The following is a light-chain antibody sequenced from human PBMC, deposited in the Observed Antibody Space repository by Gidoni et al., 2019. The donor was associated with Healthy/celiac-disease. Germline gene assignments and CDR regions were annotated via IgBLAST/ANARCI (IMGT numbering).Light chain of an antibody. CDR3: QQYGSSLSIT. CDR2: GAS. CDR1: QSVSSSY. V-gene: IGKV3-20*01. Sequence: EIVLTQSPGTLSLSPGERATLSCRASQSVSSSYLAWYQQKPGQAPRLLIYGASSRATGIPDRCSGSGSGTDFTLTISRLEPEDFAVYYCQQYGSSLSITFGQGTRLEIK. J-gene: IGKJ5*01.